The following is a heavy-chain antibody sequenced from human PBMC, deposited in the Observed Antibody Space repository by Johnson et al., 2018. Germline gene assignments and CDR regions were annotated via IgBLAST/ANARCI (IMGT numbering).Heavy chain of an antibody. D-gene: IGHD3-3*01. V-gene: IGHV3-15*01. CDR1: GFSFSNYD. CDR3: TTPYYDLDGMDV. J-gene: IGHJ6*02. CDR2: IKSKTDGGTT. Sequence: VQLVQSGGGVVQPGRSLRLSCAASGFSFSNYDMHWVRQAPGKGLEWVGRIKSKTDGGTTDYAAPVKGRFTISRDDSKNTLYLQMNSLKTEDTAVYYCTTPYYDLDGMDVWCQGTTVTVSS.